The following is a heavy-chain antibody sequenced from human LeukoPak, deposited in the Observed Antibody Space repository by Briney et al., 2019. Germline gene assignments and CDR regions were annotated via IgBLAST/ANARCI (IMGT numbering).Heavy chain of an antibody. J-gene: IGHJ4*02. CDR2: IRYDGSNK. CDR1: GFTFRSCG. V-gene: IGHV3-30*02. CDR3: AKEDCSSTSCWFDY. Sequence: PGGSLRLSCAASGFTFRSCGMHWVRQAPGKGLEGVAFIRYDGSNKYYADSVKGRFTISRDNSKNTLYLQMNSLRAEDTAVYYCAKEDCSSTSCWFDYWGQGTLVTVSS. D-gene: IGHD2-2*01.